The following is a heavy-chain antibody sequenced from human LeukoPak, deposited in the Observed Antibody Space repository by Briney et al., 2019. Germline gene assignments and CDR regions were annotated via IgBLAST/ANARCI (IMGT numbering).Heavy chain of an antibody. D-gene: IGHD3-9*01. CDR2: IQEDGKKE. J-gene: IGHJ6*03. Sequence: GGSLRLSCEASGFTFTKFWMSRVRQAPGKGLEWVANIQEDGKKENYVDSVRGRFTISRDNAKNSIYLQMNSLRVEDTAVYYCARDGVRRYIDWGENHYYYMDVWGKGTTVTISS. CDR1: GFTFTKFW. CDR3: ARDGVRRYIDWGENHYYYMDV. V-gene: IGHV3-7*03.